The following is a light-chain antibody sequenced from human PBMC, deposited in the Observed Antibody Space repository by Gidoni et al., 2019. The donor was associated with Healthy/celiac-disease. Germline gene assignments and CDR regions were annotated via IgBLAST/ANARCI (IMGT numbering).Light chain of an antibody. CDR2: DVS. Sequence: QSALTQPASVSGSPGQSITLDCTGTRSDVGGYNYVSCYQQYPGKAPKHMIYDVSNRPSGVSNRFSGSKSGNTASLTISGLQAEDEADYYCSSYTSSSTLVFGGGTKLTVL. V-gene: IGLV2-14*01. CDR1: RSDVGGYNY. J-gene: IGLJ2*01. CDR3: SSYTSSSTLV.